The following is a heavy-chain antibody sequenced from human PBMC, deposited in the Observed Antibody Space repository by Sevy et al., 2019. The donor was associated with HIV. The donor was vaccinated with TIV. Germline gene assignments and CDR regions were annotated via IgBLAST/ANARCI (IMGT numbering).Heavy chain of an antibody. J-gene: IGHJ4*02. CDR2: IYSGGST. D-gene: IGHD6-19*01. Sequence: GGSLRLSCAASGFTVSSNYMSWVRQAPGKGLEWVSVIYSGGSTYYADSVKCRFTISRDNSKNTLYLQMNGLRAEDTAVYYCARDRAGSFDYWGQGTLVTVSS. CDR3: ARDRAGSFDY. V-gene: IGHV3-53*01. CDR1: GFTVSSNY.